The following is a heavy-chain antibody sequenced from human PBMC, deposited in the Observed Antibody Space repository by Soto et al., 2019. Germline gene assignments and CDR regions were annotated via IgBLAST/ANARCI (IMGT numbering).Heavy chain of an antibody. CDR1: GFTFSSYG. CDR2: ISYDGSNK. J-gene: IGHJ4*02. CDR3: AKDRNSSSWYGIDY. V-gene: IGHV3-30*18. D-gene: IGHD6-13*01. Sequence: QVQLVESGGGVVQPGRSLRLSCAASGFTFSSYGMHWVRQAPGKGLEWVAVISYDGSNKYYADSVKGRFTISRDNSKNTLYLQMNSLRAEDTAVYYCAKDRNSSSWYGIDYWGQGTLVTVSS.